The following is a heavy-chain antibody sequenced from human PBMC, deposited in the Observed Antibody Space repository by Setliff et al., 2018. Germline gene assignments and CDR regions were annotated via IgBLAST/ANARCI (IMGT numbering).Heavy chain of an antibody. D-gene: IGHD3-22*01. CDR1: GFSLSTYGVS. Sequence: SGPTLVNPTQTLTLTCTFSGFSLSTYGVSVGWIRQPPGKALEWLALIYYDDDKRYNPSLESRLTITKDTSKNQVVLTMTNMDPVDTATYYCAHRRSYNSGGGAFDYWGQGTLVTVSS. CDR2: IYYDDDK. CDR3: AHRRSYNSGGGAFDY. V-gene: IGHV2-5*02. J-gene: IGHJ4*02.